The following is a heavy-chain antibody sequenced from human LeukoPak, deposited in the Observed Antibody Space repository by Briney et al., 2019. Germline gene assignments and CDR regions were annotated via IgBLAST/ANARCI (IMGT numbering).Heavy chain of an antibody. CDR2: ISNDGSQE. J-gene: IGHJ6*02. CDR3: VRELYNYGMDV. Sequence: GGSLRLSGAASGFSFSTYSMHWVRQAPGKGLEWVMAISNDGSQEYYADSVKGRFTISRDNSKNTLYLQMNSLRPEDTAVFYCVRELYNYGMDVWGQGTTVTV. CDR1: GFSFSTYS. V-gene: IGHV3-30-3*01.